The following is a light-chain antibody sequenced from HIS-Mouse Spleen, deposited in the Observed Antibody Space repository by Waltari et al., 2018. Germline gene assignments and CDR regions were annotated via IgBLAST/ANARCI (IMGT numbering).Light chain of an antibody. J-gene: IGKJ4*01. CDR1: QSFLYSSNNKNY. CDR3: QQYYSTPLT. V-gene: IGKV4-1*01. CDR2: WAS. Sequence: DIVMTQSPDSLAVSLGERATINCNSSQSFLYSSNNKNYLAWYQQKPGQPPKLLIYWASTRESGVPDRFSGSGSGTDFTLTISSLQAEDVAVYYCQQYYSTPLTFGGGTKVEIK.